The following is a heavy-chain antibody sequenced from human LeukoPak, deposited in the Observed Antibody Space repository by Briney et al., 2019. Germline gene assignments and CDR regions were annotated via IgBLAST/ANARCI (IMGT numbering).Heavy chain of an antibody. D-gene: IGHD3-22*01. CDR1: GFIFSSYW. J-gene: IGHJ4*02. Sequence: PGRSLRLSCAASGFIFSSYWMSWVRQAPGKGLEWVANIKQDGSEKYYVDSVKGRFTISRDNAKNSLYLQMNSLRAEDTAVYYCARKTYYYDSSGYYFGYWGQGTLVTVSS. CDR3: ARKTYYYDSSGYYFGY. CDR2: IKQDGSEK. V-gene: IGHV3-7*01.